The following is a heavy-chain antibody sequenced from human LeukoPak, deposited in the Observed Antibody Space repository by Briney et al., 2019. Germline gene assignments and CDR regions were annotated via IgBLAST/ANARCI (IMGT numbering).Heavy chain of an antibody. V-gene: IGHV4-34*01. D-gene: IGHD6-13*01. CDR1: GFTFSGFA. CDR3: ARGFAAAGPTFDY. J-gene: IGHJ4*02. Sequence: GSLRLSCAASGFTFSGFAMSWVRRTPGKGLEWIGEINHSGSTNYNPSLKSRVTISVDTSKNQFSLKLSSVTAADTAVYYCARGFAAAGPTFDYWGQGTLVTVSS. CDR2: INHSGST.